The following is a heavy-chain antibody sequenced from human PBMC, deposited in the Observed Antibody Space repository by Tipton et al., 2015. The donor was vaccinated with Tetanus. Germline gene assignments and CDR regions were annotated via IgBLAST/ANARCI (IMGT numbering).Heavy chain of an antibody. Sequence: VKPSETVSLTCTVSGGSINDYYWGWIRQPPGMGLEWIGHISHSGSASYNPSLKSRVTISLDTSKNQFSLTLRSVTAADTAVYYCARSYGDTFLFRLDYWGQGALVPVSS. J-gene: IGHJ4*02. CDR1: GGSINDYY. CDR3: ARSYGDTFLFRLDY. V-gene: IGHV4-59*01. CDR2: ISHSGSA. D-gene: IGHD4-17*01.